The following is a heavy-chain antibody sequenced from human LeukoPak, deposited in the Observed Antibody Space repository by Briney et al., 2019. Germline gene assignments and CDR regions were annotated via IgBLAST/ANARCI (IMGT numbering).Heavy chain of an antibody. CDR3: ARGPNYSNFGGHYYYYMDV. D-gene: IGHD5-24*01. CDR1: GYTFTSYD. CDR2: MNPNSGNT. J-gene: IGHJ6*03. V-gene: IGHV1-8*01. Sequence: GASVKVSCKASGYTFTSYDINWVRQASGQGLEWMGWMNPNSGNTGYAQKFQGRVTMTRNTSISTAYMELSSLRSEDTAVHYCARGPNYSNFGGHYYYYMDVWGKGTTVTVSS.